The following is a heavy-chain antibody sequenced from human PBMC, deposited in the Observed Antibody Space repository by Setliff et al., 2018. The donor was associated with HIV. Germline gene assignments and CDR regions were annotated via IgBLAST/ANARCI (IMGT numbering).Heavy chain of an antibody. CDR3: ARSFSGRYFWSGYYTGPDPKGENAFDT. V-gene: IGHV4-39*02. Sequence: PSETLSLTCTVSGGSISNSNYFWGWIRPPPGKGLVWIGRIYSSGSTYYQPSLQGRVSMSIDSSKNHFSLSLRSGTAADTAVSYCARSFSGRYFWSGYYTGPDPKGENAFDTWGQVTMVTVSS. CDR1: GGSISNSNYF. D-gene: IGHD3-3*01. J-gene: IGHJ3*02. CDR2: IYSSGST.